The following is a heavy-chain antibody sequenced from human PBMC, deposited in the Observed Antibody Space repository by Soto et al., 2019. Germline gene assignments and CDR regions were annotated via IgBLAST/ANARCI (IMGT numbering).Heavy chain of an antibody. V-gene: IGHV3-33*01. CDR3: AFGNLSYYFDY. CDR2: IWYDGSDK. CDR1: GFTFSGFG. J-gene: IGHJ4*02. D-gene: IGHD3-16*01. Sequence: GGSLRLSCAASGFTFSGFGMHWVRQAPGKGLEWVAIIWYDGSDKYYADSVKSRFTISRDNSKNTLYLQMNSLRAEDTAVYHCAFGNLSYYFDYWGQGTPVTVSS.